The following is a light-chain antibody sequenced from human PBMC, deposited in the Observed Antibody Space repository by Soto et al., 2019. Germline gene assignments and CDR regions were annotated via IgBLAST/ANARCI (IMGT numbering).Light chain of an antibody. Sequence: QSLLTQPPSVSGAPGQRVTISCTGSSSNIGAGFDVHWYQQLPGTAPKLLIYGNNNRPSGVPDRFSGSKSGTSASLAITGLQAQDEADYYCQSYDSSLSAPVVFGGGTKVTVL. CDR2: GNN. V-gene: IGLV1-40*01. CDR3: QSYDSSLSAPVV. CDR1: SSNIGAGFD. J-gene: IGLJ2*01.